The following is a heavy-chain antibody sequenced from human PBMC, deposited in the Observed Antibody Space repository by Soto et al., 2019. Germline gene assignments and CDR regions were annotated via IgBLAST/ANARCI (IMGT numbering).Heavy chain of an antibody. D-gene: IGHD1-1*01. Sequence: GASVNVSCKASGYAFTSYSIIWVRQAPGQGLEWMGGIIPIFGTANYAQKFQGRVTITADESTSTAYMELSSLRSEDTAVYYCARGPPSYTPIDYWGQGTLVTVSS. V-gene: IGHV1-69*13. CDR3: ARGPPSYTPIDY. CDR1: GYAFTSYS. CDR2: IIPIFGTA. J-gene: IGHJ4*02.